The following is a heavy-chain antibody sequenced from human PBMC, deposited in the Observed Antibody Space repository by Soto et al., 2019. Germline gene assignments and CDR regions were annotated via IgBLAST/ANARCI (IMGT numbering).Heavy chain of an antibody. CDR3: AWSPRGDFEWFDP. J-gene: IGHJ5*02. Sequence: PGESLKISCNGSGYSFTSYWIGWVRQMPGKGLEWMGIIYPGDSDTRYSPSFQGQVTISADKSISTAYLQWSSLKASDTAMYYGAWSPRGDFEWFDPWGQGTLVTVSS. CDR2: IYPGDSDT. D-gene: IGHD3-3*01. CDR1: GYSFTSYW. V-gene: IGHV5-51*01.